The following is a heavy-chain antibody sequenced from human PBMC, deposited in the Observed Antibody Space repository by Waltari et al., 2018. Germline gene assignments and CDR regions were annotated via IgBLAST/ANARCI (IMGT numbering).Heavy chain of an antibody. CDR2: ISSSSSTI. CDR1: GFTFSSYS. Sequence: EVQLVESGGGLVQPGGSQRLSCAASGFTFSSYSMNWVRQAPGKGLEWVSYISSSSSTIYDADSVKGRFTISRDNAKNSLYLQMNSLRAEDTAVYYCARGISTYYDFWSGYFPYNWFDPWGQGTLVTVSS. CDR3: ARGISTYYDFWSGYFPYNWFDP. V-gene: IGHV3-48*04. J-gene: IGHJ5*02. D-gene: IGHD3-3*01.